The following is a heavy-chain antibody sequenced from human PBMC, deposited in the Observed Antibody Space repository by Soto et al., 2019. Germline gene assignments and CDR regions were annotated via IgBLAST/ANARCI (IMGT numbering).Heavy chain of an antibody. J-gene: IGHJ3*02. CDR2: ISYDGSNK. Sequence: GGSLRLSCAASGFTFSSYVMHWVRQAPGKGLEWVAVISYDGSNKYYADSVKGRFTISRDNSKNTLYLQMNSLRAEDTAVYYCAKDLTLGPDYDAAFDIWGQGTMVTVSS. CDR1: GFTFSSYV. V-gene: IGHV3-30*18. D-gene: IGHD3-22*01. CDR3: AKDLTLGPDYDAAFDI.